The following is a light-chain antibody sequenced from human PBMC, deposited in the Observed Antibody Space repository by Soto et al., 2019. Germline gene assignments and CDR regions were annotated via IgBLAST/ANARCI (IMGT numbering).Light chain of an antibody. Sequence: DIQMTQSPSSLSASVGDRVTITCRASQSISSYLNWYQQKPGKAPTLLIYAASSLQSGVPSRFSGSGSGTDFTLTISSLQPEDFANYYCQQSYSTPFTFGPGTKVDIK. V-gene: IGKV1-39*01. CDR1: QSISSY. CDR2: AAS. J-gene: IGKJ3*01. CDR3: QQSYSTPFT.